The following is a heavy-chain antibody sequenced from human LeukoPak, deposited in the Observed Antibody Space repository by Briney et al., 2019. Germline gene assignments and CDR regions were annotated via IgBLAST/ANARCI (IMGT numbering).Heavy chain of an antibody. D-gene: IGHD3-3*01. V-gene: IGHV4-34*01. CDR1: GGSFSGYY. CDR3: ARGHGFWSGYYDY. J-gene: IGHJ4*02. CDR2: INHSGST. Sequence: TSSETLSLTCAVYGGSFSGYYWSWIRQPPGKGLEWIGEINHSGSTNYNPSLKSRVTISVDTSKNQFSLKLSSVTAADTAVYYCARGHGFWSGYYDYWGQGTLVTVSS.